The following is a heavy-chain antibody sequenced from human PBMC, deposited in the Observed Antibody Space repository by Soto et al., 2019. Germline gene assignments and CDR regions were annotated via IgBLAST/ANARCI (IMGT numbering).Heavy chain of an antibody. J-gene: IGHJ4*02. CDR1: GFTFSGYS. V-gene: IGHV3-48*01. CDR3: ATSLHYYKFDN. CDR2: ISSTGSTI. D-gene: IGHD3-10*01. Sequence: GESLKISCTASGFTFSGYSMNWVRQAPGKGLEWVSYISSTGSTIYYADSVKGRFTISRDNAEDSLYLQMNSLRAGDTAVYYCATSLHYYKFDNWGQGTLVTVSS.